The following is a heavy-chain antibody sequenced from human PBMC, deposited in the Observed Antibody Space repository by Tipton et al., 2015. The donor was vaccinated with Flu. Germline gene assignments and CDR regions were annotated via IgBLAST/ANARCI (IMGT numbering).Heavy chain of an antibody. D-gene: IGHD6-13*01. V-gene: IGHV1-3*01. CDR2: INAGNGNT. J-gene: IGHJ6*02. CDR3: ARAAYSSSWYRVYYYYGMDV. Sequence: QVQLVQSGAEVKKPGASVKVSCKASGYNFNNYAMYWVRQAPGERLEWMGWINAGNGNTKYSQKFQGRVTIARDTSASTIYMELSRLRSEDTAVYYCARAAYSSSWYRVYYYYGMDVWGQGTTVTVSS. CDR1: GYNFNNYA.